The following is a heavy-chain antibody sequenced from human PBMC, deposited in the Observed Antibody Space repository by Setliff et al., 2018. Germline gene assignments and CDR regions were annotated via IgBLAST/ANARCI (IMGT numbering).Heavy chain of an antibody. D-gene: IGHD3-3*01. Sequence: SETLSLTCTVSGGSISSYYWSWIRQPPWKGLEWIGYIYYSGSTNYNPSLKSRVTISVDTSKNQFSLKLSSVTAADTAVYYCARGYYNFLSGYYTPYYFDYWGQGTLVTVSS. J-gene: IGHJ4*02. CDR1: GGSISSYY. V-gene: IGHV4-59*01. CDR3: ARGYYNFLSGYYTPYYFDY. CDR2: IYYSGST.